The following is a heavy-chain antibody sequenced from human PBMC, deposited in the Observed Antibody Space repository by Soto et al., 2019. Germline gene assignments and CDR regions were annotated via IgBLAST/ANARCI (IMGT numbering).Heavy chain of an antibody. Sequence: PSETLSLTCAVYGGSFSGYYWSWIRQPPGKGLEWIGEINHSGSTNYNPSLKSRVTISVDTSKNQFSLKLSSVTAADTAVYYCARASKGSQNDYWGQGTLVTVSS. CDR2: INHSGST. D-gene: IGHD3-10*01. CDR1: GGSFSGYY. CDR3: ARASKGSQNDY. V-gene: IGHV4-34*01. J-gene: IGHJ4*02.